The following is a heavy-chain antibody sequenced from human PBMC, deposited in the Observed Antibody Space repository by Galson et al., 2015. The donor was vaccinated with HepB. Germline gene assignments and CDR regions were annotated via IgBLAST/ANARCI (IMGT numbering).Heavy chain of an antibody. CDR3: ARGTYDFWSGYYFDGMDV. V-gene: IGHV2-70*11. CDR1: GFSLSTSGMC. Sequence: PALVKSPQTLTLTCTFSGFSLSTSGMCVSWLRQPPGKALEWLARLDWDGDKDYSTSLKTRLTISKDTSKNQVGLTMTNMDPVDTATYYYARGTYDFWSGYYFDGMDVWGQGTTVTVSS. CDR2: LDWDGDK. J-gene: IGHJ6*02. D-gene: IGHD3-3*01.